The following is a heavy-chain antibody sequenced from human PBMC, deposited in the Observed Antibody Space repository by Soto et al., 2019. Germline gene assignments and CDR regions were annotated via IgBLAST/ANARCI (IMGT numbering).Heavy chain of an antibody. V-gene: IGHV3-7*05. D-gene: IGHD3-10*01. CDR3: ARDRRYYGSGSSMDV. J-gene: IGHJ6*02. CDR2: IKQDGSEK. Sequence: EVQLVESGGGLVQPGGSLRLSCAASGFTFSSYWMSWVRQAPGKGLEWVANIKQDGSEKYYVDSVKGRFTISRDNAKNPLYLQMNSLRAEDTAVYYCARDRRYYGSGSSMDVWGQGTTVTVSS. CDR1: GFTFSSYW.